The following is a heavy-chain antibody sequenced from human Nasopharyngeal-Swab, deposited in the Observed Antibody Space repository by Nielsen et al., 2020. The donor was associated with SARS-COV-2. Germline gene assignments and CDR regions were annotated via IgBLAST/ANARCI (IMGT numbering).Heavy chain of an antibody. V-gene: IGHV3-9*01. J-gene: IGHJ6*02. D-gene: IGHD5-18*01. CDR2: VNWNSAAI. Sequence: SLKISCAASGFTFDDYAMHWVRQPPGKGLEWVSGVNWNSAAIHYADSVKGRCTISRDNAKNSLYLQMNSLRSEDTALYYCAKDVNSALVSGYGMDVWGRGTTVTVSS. CDR1: GFTFDDYA. CDR3: AKDVNSALVSGYGMDV.